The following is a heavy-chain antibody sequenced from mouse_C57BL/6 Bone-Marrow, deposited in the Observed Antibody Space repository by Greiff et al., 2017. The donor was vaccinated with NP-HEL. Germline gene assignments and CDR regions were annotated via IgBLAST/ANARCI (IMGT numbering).Heavy chain of an antibody. CDR1: GYTFTSYW. CDR2: IHPNSGST. V-gene: IGHV1-64*01. J-gene: IGHJ4*01. Sequence: QVQLQQPGAELVKPGASVKLSCKASGYTFTSYWMHWVKQRPGQGLEWIGMIHPNSGSTNYNEKFKSKATLTVDKSSSTAYMQLSSLTSEDSAVYYCSYYSNYNYAMGYWGQGTSVTVSS. CDR3: SYYSNYNYAMGY. D-gene: IGHD2-5*01.